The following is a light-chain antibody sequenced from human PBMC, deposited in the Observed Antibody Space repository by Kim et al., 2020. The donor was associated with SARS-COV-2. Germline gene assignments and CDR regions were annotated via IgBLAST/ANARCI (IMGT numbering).Light chain of an antibody. CDR1: QSVSSSY. V-gene: IGKV3-20*01. CDR3: QQYDSSPLT. Sequence: EIVLTQSPGTLSLSPGERGTLSCRASQSVSSSYLAWYQQKPGQAPRLLIYGASNRATGIPDRFSGSGSGTDFTLAISRLEPEDFAVYYCQQYDSSPLTFGGGTKVDIK. CDR2: GAS. J-gene: IGKJ4*01.